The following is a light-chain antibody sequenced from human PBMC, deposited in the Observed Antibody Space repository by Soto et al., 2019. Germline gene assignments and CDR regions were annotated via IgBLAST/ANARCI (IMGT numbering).Light chain of an antibody. CDR3: QHYGSSPYT. V-gene: IGKV3-20*01. Sequence: EIVLTQSPGTLSLSPGERATLSCRASQSIVRSYLAWYQQTPGQAPRLLIYGASSRATGIPDRCSGSASGKYFTLTISRLEPEDLAVYYCQHYGSSPYTFGQGTKLEIK. J-gene: IGKJ2*01. CDR2: GAS. CDR1: QSIVRSY.